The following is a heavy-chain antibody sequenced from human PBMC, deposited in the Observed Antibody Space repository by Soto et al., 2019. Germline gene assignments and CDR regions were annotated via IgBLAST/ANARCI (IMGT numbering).Heavy chain of an antibody. D-gene: IGHD2-15*01. CDR3: ARVRVVVGATIDS. CDR2: ITPFNGDT. CDR1: GYTFSSNS. V-gene: IGHV1-18*04. J-gene: IGHJ4*02. Sequence: QVQLVQSGSEVKKPGASVKVSCKASGYTFSSNSIHWVRQAPGQGLEWMGWITPFNGDTSYAQKFQGRVTMTTDTSTNTVFMELRSLRFDDTAVYYCARVRVVVGATIDSWGQGTLVTVSS.